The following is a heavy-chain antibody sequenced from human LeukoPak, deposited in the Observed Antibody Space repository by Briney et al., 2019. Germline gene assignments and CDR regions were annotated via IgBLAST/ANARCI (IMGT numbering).Heavy chain of an antibody. Sequence: ASVKVSCKASGYIFTDYYIHWVRQAPGQGLEWMGRINSKSGGTEDAQDFQGRVTMTRDTSINTAYMELSSLISDDTAVYYCARDLASTAHWEFDYWGQGTPVTASP. CDR1: GYIFTDYY. CDR2: INSKSGGT. V-gene: IGHV1-2*06. CDR3: ARDLASTAHWEFDY. J-gene: IGHJ4*02. D-gene: IGHD7-27*01.